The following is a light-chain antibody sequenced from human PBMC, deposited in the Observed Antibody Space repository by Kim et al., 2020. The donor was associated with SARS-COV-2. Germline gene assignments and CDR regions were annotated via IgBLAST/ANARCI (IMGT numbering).Light chain of an antibody. J-gene: IGLJ3*02. Sequence: APRKQATLTCEGNNIGIKSVAWYQQQPGQPPVLVIHDDSDRPPGMTHRFFGSNSWKNATLTISRGEAAVEADYFCQVWGSTRDYVVFGGGTQLTVL. V-gene: IGLV3-21*03. CDR3: QVWGSTRDYVV. CDR1: NIGIKS. CDR2: DDS.